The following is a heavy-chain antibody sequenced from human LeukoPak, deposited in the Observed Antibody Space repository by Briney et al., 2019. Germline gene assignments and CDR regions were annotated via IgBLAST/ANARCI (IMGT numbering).Heavy chain of an antibody. CDR1: GGSFSGYY. J-gene: IGHJ6*03. CDR3: ARGRFGGAAEYYYYMDV. V-gene: IGHV4-34*01. D-gene: IGHD6-13*01. Sequence: SETLSLTCAVYGGSFSGYYWSWIRQPTGKGLEWIGEINHSGSTNYNPSLKSRVTISVDTSKNQFSLKLSSVTAADTAVYYCARGRFGGAAEYYYYMDVWGKGTTVTVSS. CDR2: INHSGST.